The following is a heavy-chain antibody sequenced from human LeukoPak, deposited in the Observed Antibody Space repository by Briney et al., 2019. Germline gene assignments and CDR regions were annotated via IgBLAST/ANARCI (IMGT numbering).Heavy chain of an antibody. Sequence: GGSLRLSCAASGFTFSSYWMHWVRQVPKKVLVWVSRINDDGSATDYADSVKGRFTISRDNTKNTLYLQMNSLRAEDTALYYCARDTRYPIDYWGQGTLVTVSS. CDR1: GFTFSSYW. D-gene: IGHD2-2*01. CDR3: ARDTRYPIDY. V-gene: IGHV3-74*01. J-gene: IGHJ4*02. CDR2: INDDGSAT.